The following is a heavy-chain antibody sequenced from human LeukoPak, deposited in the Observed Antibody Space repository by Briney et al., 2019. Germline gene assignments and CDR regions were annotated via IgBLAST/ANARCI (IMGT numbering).Heavy chain of an antibody. Sequence: ASVKVSCKASGGILSSYAISWVRQAPGQGLEWMGGIIPIFGTVNYAQKLQGRVTITADESTSTAYMELSSLRSEDTAVYYRAGRRRIRYCSSNSCYAKWFDPWGQGTLVTVSS. CDR2: IIPIFGTV. J-gene: IGHJ5*02. V-gene: IGHV1-69*13. CDR1: GGILSSYA. CDR3: AGRRRIRYCSSNSCYAKWFDP. D-gene: IGHD2-2*01.